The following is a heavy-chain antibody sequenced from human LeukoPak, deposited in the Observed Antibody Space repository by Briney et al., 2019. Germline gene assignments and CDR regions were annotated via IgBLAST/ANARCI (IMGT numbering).Heavy chain of an antibody. Sequence: GASVKVSCKASGYTFTSYGISWVRQAPGQGLEWMGWISAYNGNTNYAQKLQGRVTMTTDTSTSTAYMELRSLRSDDTAVYYCARGHPDYDFWSGHNWFDPWGQGTLVTVSS. CDR2: ISAYNGNT. D-gene: IGHD3-3*01. J-gene: IGHJ5*02. V-gene: IGHV1-18*01. CDR1: GYTFTSYG. CDR3: ARGHPDYDFWSGHNWFDP.